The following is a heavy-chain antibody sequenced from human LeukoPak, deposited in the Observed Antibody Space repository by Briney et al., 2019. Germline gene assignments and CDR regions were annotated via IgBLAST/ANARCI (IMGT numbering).Heavy chain of an antibody. CDR1: GFTFISYG. D-gene: IGHD1-26*01. CDR2: IGYDGSKK. V-gene: IGHV3-30*02. Sequence: GGSLRLSCAASGFTFISYGMDWVRQAPGEGLEWVAYIGYDGSKKYYSDSVKGRFTISRDNSQNTVHLQMNSLRAADTALYFGARGLGCIYYIAYWGQGALVTVSS. J-gene: IGHJ4*02. CDR3: ARGLGCIYYIAY.